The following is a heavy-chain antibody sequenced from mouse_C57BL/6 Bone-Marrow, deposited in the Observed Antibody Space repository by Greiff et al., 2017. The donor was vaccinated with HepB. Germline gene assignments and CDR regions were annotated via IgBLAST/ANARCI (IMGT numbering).Heavy chain of an antibody. CDR3: ARGRYYGSSHWYFDV. D-gene: IGHD1-1*01. V-gene: IGHV1-69*01. J-gene: IGHJ1*03. CDR2: IDPSDSYT. Sequence: QVQLQQPGAELVMPGASVKLSCKASGYTFTSYWMHWVKQRPGQGLEWIGEIDPSDSYTNYNQKFKGKSTLTVDKSSSTAYMQLSSLTSEDSAVYYCARGRYYGSSHWYFDVWGTGTTVTVSS. CDR1: GYTFTSYW.